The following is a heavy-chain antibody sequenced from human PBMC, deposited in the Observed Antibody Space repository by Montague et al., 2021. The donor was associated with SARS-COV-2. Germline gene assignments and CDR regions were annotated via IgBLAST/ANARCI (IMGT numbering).Heavy chain of an antibody. CDR2: VNQDASEK. Sequence: SLRLSCAASGFTFDNYWMAWVRQVPEKGLEWVASVNQDASEKYYVDSVKGRFTISRDNAKNSLSLQMSSLRVEDTAMYYCARDPAFAAFDLWSRGSLVIVSS. V-gene: IGHV3-7*05. D-gene: IGHD6-25*01. CDR3: ARDPAFAAFDL. J-gene: IGHJ2*01. CDR1: GFTFDNYW.